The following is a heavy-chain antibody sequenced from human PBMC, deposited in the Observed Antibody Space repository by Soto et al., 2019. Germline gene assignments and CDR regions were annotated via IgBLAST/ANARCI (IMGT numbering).Heavy chain of an antibody. CDR3: ANDRGIDYGDQLDS. V-gene: IGHV3-23*01. J-gene: IGHJ4*02. CDR2: ISSTGGRT. Sequence: EVQLLESGGGLIQPGGSLRLSCAASGLTFSSYAMGWVRQAPGKGLDWVSSISSTGGRTYYADSVKGRFTVSRDNSKNTLYLQMDSLRVEDTALYYCANDRGIDYGDQLDSWGQGTLVSVSS. CDR1: GLTFSSYA. D-gene: IGHD4-17*01.